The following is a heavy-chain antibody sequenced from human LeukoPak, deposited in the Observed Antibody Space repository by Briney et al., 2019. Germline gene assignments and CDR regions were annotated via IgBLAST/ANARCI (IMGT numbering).Heavy chain of an antibody. D-gene: IGHD1-26*01. CDR2: INPNSGGT. CDR1: GYTFTDYY. J-gene: IGHJ4*02. CDR3: AGGIGRYSSSFFDY. Sequence: GASVKVSCKTSGYTFTDYYIHWVRQAPGQGLEWMGWINPNSGGTNYAQKFQGRVTMTGDTSIGTAYMELSRLRSDDTAVYYCAGGIGRYSSSFFDYWGQGTLVTVSS. V-gene: IGHV1-2*02.